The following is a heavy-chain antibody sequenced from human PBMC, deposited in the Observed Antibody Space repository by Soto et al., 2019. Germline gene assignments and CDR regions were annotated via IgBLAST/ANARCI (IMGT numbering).Heavy chain of an antibody. CDR1: GFTVSSKY. J-gene: IGHJ6*04. CDR3: ARDDVLCDGGPCYGVPLEV. D-gene: IGHD2-15*01. V-gene: IGHV3-66*01. Sequence: GGSLRLSCAASGFTVSSKYMSWVRQAPGKGLEWVSLIQSGGPTYYADSVKGRFTISRDTSENTLHLQMDSLSAEDTAVYYCARDDVLCDGGPCYGVPLEVWGKGTTVTVSS. CDR2: IQSGGPT.